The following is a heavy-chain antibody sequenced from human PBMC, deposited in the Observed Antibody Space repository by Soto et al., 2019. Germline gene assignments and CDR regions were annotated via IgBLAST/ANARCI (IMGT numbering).Heavy chain of an antibody. D-gene: IGHD1-1*01. J-gene: IGHJ6*02. CDR3: AFCELAGKRYGMDV. V-gene: IGHV4-4*02. CDR1: VVSISSSNW. Sequence: SETLSLTCAFSVVSISSSNWWSWVRQPPGKGLEWIGEIYHSGSTNYNPSLKSRVTISVDKSKNQFSLKLSSVTAADTAVYYCAFCELAGKRYGMDVLGQGTTLTVSS. CDR2: IYHSGST.